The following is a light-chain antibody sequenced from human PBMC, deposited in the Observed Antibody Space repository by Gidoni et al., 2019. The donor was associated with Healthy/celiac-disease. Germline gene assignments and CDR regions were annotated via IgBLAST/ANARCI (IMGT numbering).Light chain of an antibody. V-gene: IGKV1-5*03. CDR1: QSISSW. CDR3: QQYNSYSWT. J-gene: IGKJ1*01. CDR2: KAS. Sequence: DIHMTQSPSTLSASVGDRVTITCRASQSISSWLAWYQQKPGKAPKLLIYKASSLESGVPSRFSGSGSGTEFTLTISSLQPDDFATYYCQQYNSYSWTFXQXTKVEIK.